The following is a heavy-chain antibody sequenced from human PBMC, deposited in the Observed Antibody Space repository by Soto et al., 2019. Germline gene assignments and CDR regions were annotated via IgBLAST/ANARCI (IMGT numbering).Heavy chain of an antibody. J-gene: IGHJ4*02. Sequence: SDTLSLTCTVSGGSISSGGYYWSWILHHPGKGLEWIGYIYYSGSTYYNPSLKSRVTISVDTSKNQFSLKLSSVTAADTAVYYCARGMKNYDILTGHSTGFDYWGQGTLVTVSS. CDR1: GGSISSGGYY. D-gene: IGHD3-9*01. CDR2: IYYSGST. CDR3: ARGMKNYDILTGHSTGFDY. V-gene: IGHV4-31*03.